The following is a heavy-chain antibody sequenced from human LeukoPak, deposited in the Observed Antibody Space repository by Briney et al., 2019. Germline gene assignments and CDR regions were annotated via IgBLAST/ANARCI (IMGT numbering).Heavy chain of an antibody. J-gene: IGHJ4*02. CDR3: VRTHSSGYYYFDS. CDR2: ISWNSGSI. CDR1: GFTFDDYA. V-gene: IGHV3-9*01. D-gene: IGHD3-22*01. Sequence: GGSLRLSCAASGFTFDDYAMHWVRQAPGKGLEWVSGISWNSGSIGYGDSVKGRFTISRDNAKNTLYLQMNSLRVEDTAVYYCVRTHSSGYYYFDSWGQGTLVTVSS.